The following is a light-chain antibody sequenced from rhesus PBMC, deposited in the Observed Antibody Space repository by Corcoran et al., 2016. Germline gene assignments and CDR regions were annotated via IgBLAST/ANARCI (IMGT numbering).Light chain of an antibody. CDR2: KAS. Sequence: DIQMTQSPSSLSASVGDRGTITCRASQGISSWLAWYQQKPGKAPKLLIYKASSLPSGVPSRVRGRGSGTAFTLTISSLQPEDFATYCCQQYNSAPWTFGKGTKVEIK. V-gene: IGKV1-21*01. CDR3: QQYNSAPWT. CDR1: QGISSW. J-gene: IGKJ1*01.